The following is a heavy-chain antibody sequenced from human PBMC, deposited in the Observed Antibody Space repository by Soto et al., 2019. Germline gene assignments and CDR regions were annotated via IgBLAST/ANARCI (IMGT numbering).Heavy chain of an antibody. CDR1: GFSFDDYT. CDR3: AKSHPITVISLDY. Sequence: PGGSLRLSCAASGFSFDDYTMHWVRQAPGKGLEWVSLINWDSGTTDYADSVKGRFTISRDNSKDTLYLHMNSLRAEDTAIYYCAKSHPITVISLDYWGQGTLVTVS. D-gene: IGHD6-19*01. V-gene: IGHV3-43*01. CDR2: INWDSGTT. J-gene: IGHJ4*02.